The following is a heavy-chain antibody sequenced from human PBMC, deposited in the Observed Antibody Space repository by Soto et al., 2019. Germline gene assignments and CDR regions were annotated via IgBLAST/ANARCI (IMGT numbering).Heavy chain of an antibody. CDR3: ATNPQHSGRPRI. D-gene: IGHD1-26*01. CDR2: IVVGSGNT. Sequence: SVKVSCKASGFTFTISAMQWVRQARGQRLEWIGWIVVGSGNTNYAQKFQGRVTISRDVSTSTAYMEMSSLRSEDTAVYYCATNPQHSGRPRIWGQGTMVTVSS. J-gene: IGHJ3*01. CDR1: GFTFTISA. V-gene: IGHV1-58*02.